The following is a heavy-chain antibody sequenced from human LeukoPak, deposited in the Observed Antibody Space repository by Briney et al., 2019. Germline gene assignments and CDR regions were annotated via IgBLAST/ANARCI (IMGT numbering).Heavy chain of an antibody. CDR1: GYTFTGYW. V-gene: IGHV1-46*01. D-gene: IGHD1-26*01. CDR3: AREVGTFDY. CDR2: ISPSGGST. J-gene: IGHJ4*02. Sequence: ASVKVSCKAFGYTFTGYWMHWVRQAPGQGPEWMGVISPSGGSTIYAQKFKGRVTLTRDMSTSTDYLELSSLRSEDTAVYYCAREVGTFDYWGQGALVTVSS.